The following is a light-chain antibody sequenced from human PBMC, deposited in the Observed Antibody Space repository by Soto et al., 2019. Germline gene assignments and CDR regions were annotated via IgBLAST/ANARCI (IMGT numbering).Light chain of an antibody. CDR2: EVS. Sequence: QSALTQPASVSGSPGQSITISCTGTSRDVGLYNYVSWYQQHPGKAPKLMIYEVSTRPSGVSNRFSGSKSGNTASLTISGLQAEDEADYYCSSYTSSSTLVFGGGTKLTVL. CDR1: SRDVGLYNY. J-gene: IGLJ3*02. V-gene: IGLV2-14*01. CDR3: SSYTSSSTLV.